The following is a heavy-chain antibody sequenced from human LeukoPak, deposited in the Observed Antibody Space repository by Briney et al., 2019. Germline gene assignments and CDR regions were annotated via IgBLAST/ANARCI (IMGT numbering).Heavy chain of an antibody. J-gene: IGHJ3*02. CDR2: INPNSGGT. D-gene: IGHD3-16*01. V-gene: IGHV1-2*04. CDR3: ARDRGRGGLISAFDT. Sequence: ASVKVSCKASGYIFTGYYMHWVRRAPGQGLEWMGWINPNSGGTNYAQKFQDWVTMTRDTSIGTAYMELRRLRSDDTAVYYCARDRGRGGLISAFDTWGQGTMVTVSS. CDR1: GYIFTGYY.